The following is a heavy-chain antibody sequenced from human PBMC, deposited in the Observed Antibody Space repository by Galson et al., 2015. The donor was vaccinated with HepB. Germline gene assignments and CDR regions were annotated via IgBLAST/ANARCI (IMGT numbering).Heavy chain of an antibody. V-gene: IGHV1-69*11. Sequence: SVKVSCKASGGTFSNYAINWVRQAPGQGLEWMGRIIPIIGSANYAQNFRGRLTIIADESTTTVYMELSSLRSEDTALYYCARDHYGVSFNWLDPWGQGTLVTVSS. CDR2: IIPIIGSA. D-gene: IGHD3-16*01. CDR1: GGTFSNYA. J-gene: IGHJ5*02. CDR3: ARDHYGVSFNWLDP.